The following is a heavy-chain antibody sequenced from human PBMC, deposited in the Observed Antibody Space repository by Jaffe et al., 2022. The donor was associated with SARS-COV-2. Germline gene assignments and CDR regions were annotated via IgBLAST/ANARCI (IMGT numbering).Heavy chain of an antibody. CDR2: ISWHSDSI. CDR1: GFTFDDYA. D-gene: IGHD5-12*01. V-gene: IGHV3-9*01. Sequence: EVQLVESGGGLVQPGRSLRLSCAASGFTFDDYAMHWVRQAPGRGLEWVSGISWHSDSIGYADAVKGRFTISRDNAKNSLFLQMNSLRAEDTALYYCAKGGSIVATNFDSWGQGTLVTVSP. CDR3: AKGGSIVATNFDS. J-gene: IGHJ4*02.